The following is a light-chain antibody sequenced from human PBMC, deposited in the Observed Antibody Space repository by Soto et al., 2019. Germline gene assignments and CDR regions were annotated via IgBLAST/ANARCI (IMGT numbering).Light chain of an antibody. CDR1: QSVGSN. V-gene: IGKV3-15*01. Sequence: IMMTQSPATLSVSRGERAPLSCRASQSVGSNLAWYQQKPGQAPRLLIYAASTRATGIPARFSGSGSGTEFTLTISSLQSEDFAVYYCQQYNNWAFGQGTRLEIK. CDR2: AAS. CDR3: QQYNNWA. J-gene: IGKJ5*01.